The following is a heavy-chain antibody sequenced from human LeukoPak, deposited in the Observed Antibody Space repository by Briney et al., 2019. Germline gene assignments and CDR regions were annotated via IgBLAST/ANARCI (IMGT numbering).Heavy chain of an antibody. CDR1: GYTFTGYY. J-gene: IGHJ4*02. CDR2: IDPNSGGT. CDR3: ARVPGPYTTSRFYN. D-gene: IGHD2-2*02. V-gene: IGHV1-2*02. Sequence: ASVKVSCKTSGYTFTGYYLHWVRQVPGQGPEWVGRIDPNSGGTNYAQKFQGRVTVTRDTSTTTVYMDLSGLRSDDTAVYYCARVPGPYTTSRFYNWGQGTLVTVSS.